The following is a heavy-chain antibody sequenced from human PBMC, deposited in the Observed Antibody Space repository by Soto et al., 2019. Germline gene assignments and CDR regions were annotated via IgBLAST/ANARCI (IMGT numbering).Heavy chain of an antibody. J-gene: IGHJ5*02. D-gene: IGHD6-13*01. CDR2: ISAYNGNT. V-gene: IGHV1-18*04. CDR1: GYNFTSYG. Sequence: ASVKVSCKASGYNFTSYGISWVRQAPGQGLEWMGWISAYNGNTNYAQKLQGRVTMTTDTSTSTAYMELRSLRSDDTAVYYCARRYSSSWYDWFDPWGQGTLVTVSS. CDR3: ARRYSSSWYDWFDP.